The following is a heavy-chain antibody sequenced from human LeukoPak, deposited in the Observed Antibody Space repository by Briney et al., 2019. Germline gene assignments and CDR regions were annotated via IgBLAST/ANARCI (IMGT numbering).Heavy chain of an antibody. J-gene: IGHJ6*02. CDR3: ATDNYYYYGLDV. V-gene: IGHV4-61*02. CDR2: IFTSGST. CDR1: GGSITKGNYY. Sequence: SQTLSLTCTVSGGSITKGNYYSNWIRQPAGKGLELIGRIFTSGSTNYNPSLKSRVTISVDTSKNQFSLRLSSVTPADTAVYYCATDNYYYYGLDVWGQGTTVTISS.